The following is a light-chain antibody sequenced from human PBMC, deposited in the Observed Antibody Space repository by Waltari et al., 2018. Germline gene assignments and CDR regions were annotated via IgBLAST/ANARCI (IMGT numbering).Light chain of an antibody. J-gene: IGLJ3*02. CDR3: LSTDTSGTWV. V-gene: IGLV3-16*01. CDR2: KDT. CDR1: DLEKRY. Sequence: SYELTQPPSVSVSLGQTARIPCSGEDLEKRYVYWYQQKPGPVPDLIIYKDTERPSGIPGRFSGSSSGTVVTLTISGVQAEDESDYYCLSTDTSGTWVFGGGTKLIVL.